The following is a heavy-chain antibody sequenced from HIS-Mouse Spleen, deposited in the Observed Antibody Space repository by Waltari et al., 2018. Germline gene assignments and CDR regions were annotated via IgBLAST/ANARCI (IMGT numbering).Heavy chain of an antibody. CDR2: INHSGST. CDR1: GGSFSGYY. Sequence: QVQLQQWGAGLLKPSETLSLTCAVYGGSFSGYYWSWIRQPPGKGLEWIGEINHSGSTNYNPPLKSRVTISVDTSKNQFSLKLSSVAAADTAVYYCARGGPTGYCTNGVCSNWFDPWGQGTLVTVSS. V-gene: IGHV4-34*01. CDR3: ARGGPTGYCTNGVCSNWFDP. D-gene: IGHD2-8*01. J-gene: IGHJ5*02.